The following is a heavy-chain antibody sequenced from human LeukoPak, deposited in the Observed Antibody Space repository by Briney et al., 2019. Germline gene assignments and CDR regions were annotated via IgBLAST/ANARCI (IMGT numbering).Heavy chain of an antibody. CDR3: ARVSDDRSSWSESTYYYYHYGMDV. V-gene: IGHV6-1*01. CDR1: GDSVSSNTAT. Sequence: SQTLSLTCAISGDSVSSNTATWNWIRQSPSRGLEWLGRTYYRSKWYNDYAVSVKSRITISPDTSKNHFSLQLDSVTPEDTAVYYCARVSDDRSSWSESTYYYYHYGMDVWGQGTSVTVSS. J-gene: IGHJ6*02. D-gene: IGHD6-13*01. CDR2: TYYRSKWYN.